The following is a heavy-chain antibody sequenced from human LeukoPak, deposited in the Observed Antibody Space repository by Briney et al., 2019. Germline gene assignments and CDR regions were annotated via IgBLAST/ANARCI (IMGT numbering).Heavy chain of an antibody. CDR1: GGSLSSYY. J-gene: IGHJ4*02. CDR3: ASLNLDYYGSGFDY. V-gene: IGHV4-59*01. CDR2: IYYSGST. D-gene: IGHD3-10*01. Sequence: PSETLSLTCTVSGGSLSSYYWSWIRQPPGKGMEWIGYIYYSGSTNYNPSLKSRVTISVDTSKNQFSLKLSSVTAADTAVYYCASLNLDYYGSGFDYWGQGTLVTVSS.